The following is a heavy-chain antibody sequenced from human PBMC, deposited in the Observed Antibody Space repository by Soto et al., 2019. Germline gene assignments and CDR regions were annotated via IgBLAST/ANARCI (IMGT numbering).Heavy chain of an antibody. Sequence: GGSLRLSCAASGFTFSNYEMNWVRQAPGKGLEWVSYISSLGSTIYYADSVKGRFTISRDNAKDSLYLQMNSLRAEDTAVYYCARDIRTLYYFDFWGQGTLVTVS. CDR1: GFTFSNYE. D-gene: IGHD4-17*01. V-gene: IGHV3-48*03. CDR2: ISSLGSTI. CDR3: ARDIRTLYYFDF. J-gene: IGHJ4*02.